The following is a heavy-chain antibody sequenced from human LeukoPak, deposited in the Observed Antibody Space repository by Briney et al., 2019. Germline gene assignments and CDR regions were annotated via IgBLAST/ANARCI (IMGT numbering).Heavy chain of an antibody. CDR2: ISYDGSNK. D-gene: IGHD1-26*01. CDR3: AREDSGSYNY. V-gene: IGHV3-30-3*01. CDR1: GFTFSSYA. Sequence: GGSLRLSCAASGFTFSSYAMNWVRQAPGKGLEWVAVISYDGSNKYYADSVKGRFTISRDNSKNTLYLQMNSLRAEDTAVYYCAREDSGSYNYWGQGTLVTVSS. J-gene: IGHJ4*02.